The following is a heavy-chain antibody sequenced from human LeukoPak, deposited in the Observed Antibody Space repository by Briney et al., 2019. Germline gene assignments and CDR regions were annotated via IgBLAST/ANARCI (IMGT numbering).Heavy chain of an antibody. CDR3: ARRKTGTAASLLYYFDY. Sequence: PGGSLRLSCAASGFTFSIYAMSWVRQAPGKGLEWVANIKQDGSEKYYVDSVKGRFIVSRDNARNSLFLQMNNLRAEDTAVYYCARRKTGTAASLLYYFDYWGQGTLVTVSS. CDR2: IKQDGSEK. D-gene: IGHD1-7*01. V-gene: IGHV3-7*01. CDR1: GFTFSIYA. J-gene: IGHJ4*01.